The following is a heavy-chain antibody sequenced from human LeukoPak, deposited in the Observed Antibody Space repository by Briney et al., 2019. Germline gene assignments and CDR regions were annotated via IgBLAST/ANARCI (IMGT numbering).Heavy chain of an antibody. Sequence: LRLSCAASGFTFSDHDMDWVRQAPGKGLEWLGYIYYSGNTDYNPSLKSRVAISVDTSKNQFSLKLSSVTAADTAVYYCARSTGSTMFIDYWGQGTLVTVSS. J-gene: IGHJ4*02. CDR3: ARSTGSTMFIDY. D-gene: IGHD3-10*02. CDR1: GFTFSDHD. V-gene: IGHV4-59*11. CDR2: IYYSGNT.